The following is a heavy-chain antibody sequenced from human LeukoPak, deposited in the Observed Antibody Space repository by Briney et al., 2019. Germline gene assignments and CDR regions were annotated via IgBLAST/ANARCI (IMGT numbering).Heavy chain of an antibody. J-gene: IGHJ4*02. CDR3: AAKGDYDTNPFDY. CDR2: ISGSGGST. D-gene: IGHD3-22*01. Sequence: GGSLRLSCAASRFTFSNYAMTWVRQAPGKGLEWVSAISGSGGSTYYADSVKGRFTISRDNSKNTLYLQMNSLRAEDTAVYYCAAKGDYDTNPFDYWGQGTLVTVSS. CDR1: RFTFSNYA. V-gene: IGHV3-23*01.